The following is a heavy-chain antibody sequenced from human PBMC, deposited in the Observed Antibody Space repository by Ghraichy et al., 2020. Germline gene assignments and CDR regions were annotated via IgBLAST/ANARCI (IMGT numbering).Heavy chain of an antibody. CDR2: VYSSGKS. V-gene: IGHV4-4*07. CDR3: ARDNGAVAGYGMDV. Sequence: SETLSLTCTVSGGSISGYYWSWIRQPAGKGLEWIGRVYSSGKSDYNPSLKSRVTMSVDTSKNQFSLKLNSVSAADTAFYYWARDNGAVAGYGMDVWGQGTTVTVSS. J-gene: IGHJ6*02. D-gene: IGHD6-19*01. CDR1: GGSISGYY.